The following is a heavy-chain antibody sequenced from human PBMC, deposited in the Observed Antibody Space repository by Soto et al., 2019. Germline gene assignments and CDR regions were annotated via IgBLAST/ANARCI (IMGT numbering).Heavy chain of an antibody. V-gene: IGHV4-39*01. CDR3: GKVLVGATGHTDSDS. CDR1: GRSIHRSGYY. Sequence: XETLSLTCTLSGRSIHRSGYYWGWIRQPPGRGLEWIGNIDYNGVTYSNPSLKSRVTISRDTSKNQFSLKLTSVTAADTALYYCGKVLVGATGHTDSDSWGPGTLVTVSS. D-gene: IGHD2-15*01. CDR2: IDYNGVT. J-gene: IGHJ4*02.